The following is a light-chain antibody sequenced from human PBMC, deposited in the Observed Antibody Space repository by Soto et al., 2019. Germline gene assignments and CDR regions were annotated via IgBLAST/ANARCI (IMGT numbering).Light chain of an antibody. V-gene: IGKV3-11*01. CDR3: QQRSNWPYT. CDR2: DAS. CDR1: QSVSSY. J-gene: IGKJ5*01. Sequence: EIGLTQSPATLSLSPGERATLSCRASQSVSSYLAWYQQKPGQAPRLLIYDASNRATGIPARFSGSGSGTDFTLTISSLEPEDFAVYYCQQRSNWPYTFGQGTRLEIK.